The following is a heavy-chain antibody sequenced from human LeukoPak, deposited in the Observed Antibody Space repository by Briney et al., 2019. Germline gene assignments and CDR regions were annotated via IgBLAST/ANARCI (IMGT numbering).Heavy chain of an antibody. CDR3: ARHGVVTATPFDY. V-gene: IGHV4-59*08. Sequence: SETLSLTCTVSGGSISSYYWSWIRQPPGKGLEWIGSIYYSGSTYYNPSLKSRVTISVDTSKNQFSLKLSSVTAADTAVYYCARHGVVTATPFDYWGQGTLVTVSS. CDR1: GGSISSYY. D-gene: IGHD2-21*02. J-gene: IGHJ4*02. CDR2: IYYSGST.